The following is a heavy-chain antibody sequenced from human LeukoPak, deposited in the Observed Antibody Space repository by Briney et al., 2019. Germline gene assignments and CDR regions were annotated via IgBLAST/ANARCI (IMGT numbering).Heavy chain of an antibody. CDR3: ARDRWGYSYGGY. D-gene: IGHD5-18*01. Sequence: GGSLRLSCAASGFTVSSNYMSWVRQAPGKGLEWVSVIYGGGSTYYADSVKGRFTISRDNSKNSLYLQMNSLRVEDTAVYYCARDRWGYSYGGYWGQGTLVTVSS. CDR2: IYGGGST. CDR1: GFTVSSNY. V-gene: IGHV3-66*01. J-gene: IGHJ4*02.